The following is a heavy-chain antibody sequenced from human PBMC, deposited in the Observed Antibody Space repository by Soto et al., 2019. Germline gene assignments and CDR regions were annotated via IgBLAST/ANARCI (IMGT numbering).Heavy chain of an antibody. CDR1: GFSLSTSGMR. D-gene: IGHD1-20*01. CDR3: ARDSITGTPYYYYGMDV. J-gene: IGHJ6*02. Sequence: ESGPTLVNPTQTLTLTCTFSGFSLSTSGMRVSWIRRPPGKALEWLARIDWDDDKFYSTSLKTRLTISKDTSKNQVVLTMTNMDPVDTATYYCARDSITGTPYYYYGMDVWGQGTTVTVSS. V-gene: IGHV2-70*04. CDR2: IDWDDDK.